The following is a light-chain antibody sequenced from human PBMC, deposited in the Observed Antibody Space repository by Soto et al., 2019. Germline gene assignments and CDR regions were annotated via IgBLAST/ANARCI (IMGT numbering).Light chain of an antibody. J-gene: IGKJ1*01. Sequence: DIHITHSPSSLSASVGDRVTITCRASQSFSAYLNWYQQKPGKAPKLLIYAASTLQSGVPSGLSGSGSGTDFTLTISSLQPEDFATYYCQQSFSTPWTFGQGTKVDIK. V-gene: IGKV1-39*01. CDR1: QSFSAY. CDR3: QQSFSTPWT. CDR2: AAS.